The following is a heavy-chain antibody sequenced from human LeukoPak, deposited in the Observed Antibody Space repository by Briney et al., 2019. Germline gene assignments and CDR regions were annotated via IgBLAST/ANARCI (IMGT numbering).Heavy chain of an antibody. J-gene: IGHJ3*01. V-gene: IGHV4-59*01. CDR1: GGSISGYY. CDR3: ARDRDSSGYYLFPDAFDV. CDR2: KYYSGST. Sequence: PSETLSLTCTVSGGSISGYYWTWIRQPPGKGLEWIGYKYYSGSTNSNPSLKSRVTISVDPSKNQFSLTLTSVTAADTAVYYCARDRDSSGYYLFPDAFDVWGQGTMVTVSS. D-gene: IGHD3-22*01.